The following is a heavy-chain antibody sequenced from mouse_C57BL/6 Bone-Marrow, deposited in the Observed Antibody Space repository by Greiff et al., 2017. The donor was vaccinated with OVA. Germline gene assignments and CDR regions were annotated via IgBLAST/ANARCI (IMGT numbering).Heavy chain of an antibody. CDR3: TSIYYGYDGFAY. V-gene: IGHV14-4*01. D-gene: IGHD2-2*01. CDR1: GFNFKDYY. J-gene: IGHJ3*01. CDR2: IDPENGDT. Sequence: VQLQQSGAELVRPGASVKLSCTASGFNFKDYYMHWVKQRPEQGLEWIGWIDPENGDTEYASKFQGKATITADTTSNTAYLQLSSLTSEDTAVYYCTSIYYGYDGFAYWGQGTLVTVSA.